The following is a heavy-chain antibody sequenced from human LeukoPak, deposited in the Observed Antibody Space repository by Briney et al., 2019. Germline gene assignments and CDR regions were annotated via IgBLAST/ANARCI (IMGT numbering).Heavy chain of an antibody. Sequence: GGSLRLSCAASGFTFSSYAMSWVRQAPGKGLEWVSAISGSGGSTYYADSVKGRFTISRDNSKNTLYLQMNSLRAEDTAVYYCAKPGITGTDGGTDAFDIWGQGTMVTVSS. CDR3: AKPGITGTDGGTDAFDI. J-gene: IGHJ3*02. CDR2: ISGSGGST. V-gene: IGHV3-23*01. D-gene: IGHD1-20*01. CDR1: GFTFSSYA.